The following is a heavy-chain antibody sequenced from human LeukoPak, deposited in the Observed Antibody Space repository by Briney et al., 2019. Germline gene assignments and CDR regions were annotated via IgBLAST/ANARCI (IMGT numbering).Heavy chain of an antibody. D-gene: IGHD2/OR15-2a*01. V-gene: IGHV3-74*01. CDR1: GFTFSSYW. Sequence: GGSLRLSCAASGFTFSSYWMNWVRQAPGKGLVWVSRIASDGSSTTYADSVKGRFSISRDNAKNTVYLQMNSLRAEDTAVYYCVSFYETYWGRGTLVTVSS. CDR3: VSFYETY. CDR2: IASDGSST. J-gene: IGHJ4*02.